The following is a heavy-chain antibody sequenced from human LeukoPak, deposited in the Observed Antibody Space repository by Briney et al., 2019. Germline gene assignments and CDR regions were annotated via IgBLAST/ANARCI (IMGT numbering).Heavy chain of an antibody. CDR2: ISSSGNTI. CDR1: GSTFSDYY. J-gene: IGHJ5*02. Sequence: GGSLRLSCAASGSTFSDYYMSWIRQAPGKGLEWVSYISSSGNTIYYANSVKGRFTISRDNTKNSLYLQMNSLRAEDTAVYYCARGGYCNSTTCYFNDWFDPWGQGTLVTVSS. D-gene: IGHD2-2*01. CDR3: ARGGYCNSTTCYFNDWFDP. V-gene: IGHV3-11*01.